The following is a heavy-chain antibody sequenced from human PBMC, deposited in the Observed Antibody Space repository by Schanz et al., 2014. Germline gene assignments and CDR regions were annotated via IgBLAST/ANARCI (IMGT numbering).Heavy chain of an antibody. CDR1: GFTFSDYS. Sequence: EVQLVESGGGWVQPGGSLRLSCAASGFTFSDYSMNWVRQAPGKGPEWVSYIRSSSTPIYYADSVKGRFTISRDNAKNSLYLQMNSLIAEDTAVYHCVSSGSYSSYAFWGQGTLVTVSS. J-gene: IGHJ4*02. CDR3: VSSGSYSSYAF. V-gene: IGHV3-48*01. CDR2: IRSSSTPI. D-gene: IGHD3-10*01.